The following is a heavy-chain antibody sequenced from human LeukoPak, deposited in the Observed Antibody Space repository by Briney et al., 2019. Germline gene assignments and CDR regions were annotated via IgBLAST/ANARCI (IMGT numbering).Heavy chain of an antibody. CDR3: ARARYNWNDDY. V-gene: IGHV3-74*01. D-gene: IGHD1-1*01. CDR2: MNSDGSTT. J-gene: IGHJ4*02. CDR1: GFAFSSYW. Sequence: GGSLRLSCAASGFAFSSYWMHWFRQAPGKGLVWVSRMNSDGSTTNYADSVKGRFTISRDNAKNTLYLQMNSLRVEDTAVYYCARARYNWNDDYWGQGTLVTVSS.